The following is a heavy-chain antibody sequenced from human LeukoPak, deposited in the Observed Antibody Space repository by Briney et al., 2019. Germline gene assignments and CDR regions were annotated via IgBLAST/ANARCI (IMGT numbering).Heavy chain of an antibody. J-gene: IGHJ4*02. CDR3: AREWQGGIAAAGTRIEGDY. D-gene: IGHD6-13*01. CDR1: GFSVSGYW. V-gene: IGHV3-7*01. CDR2: IKQDGSEK. Sequence: GGSLRLSCAVSGFSVSGYWMTWVRQAPWKGLEGVANIKQDGSEKNYVDSVKGRFTTSRDNAENSLFLQMNSLRVEDTAVYYCAREWQGGIAAAGTRIEGDYWGQGTLVAVSS.